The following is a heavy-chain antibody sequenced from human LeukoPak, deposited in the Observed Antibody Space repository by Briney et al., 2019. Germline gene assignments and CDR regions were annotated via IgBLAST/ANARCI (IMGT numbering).Heavy chain of an antibody. J-gene: IGHJ4*02. CDR1: GGSISSGSYY. Sequence: SETLSLTCTVSGGSISSGSYYWSWIRQPAGKGLEWIGRIYTSGSTYYNPSLKSRVTISVDTSKNQFSLKLSSVTAADTAVYYCARAEQQLVIDYWGQGTLVTVSS. CDR2: IYTSGST. CDR3: ARAEQQLVIDY. D-gene: IGHD6-13*01. V-gene: IGHV4-61*02.